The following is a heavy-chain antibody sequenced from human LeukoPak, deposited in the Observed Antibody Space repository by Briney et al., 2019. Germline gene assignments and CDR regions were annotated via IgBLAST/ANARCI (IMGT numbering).Heavy chain of an antibody. CDR3: ARERAYCSGGRCYWFFDS. Sequence: ASVKVSCKASGYSFTNSGINWLRQAPGQGLEWVGWLTTNSGKTNYAQNFQGRVTMTTDTSTTTAYMELRSLRSDDTAIYYCARERAYCSGGRCYWFFDSWGQGTMVTVSS. CDR2: LTTNSGKT. J-gene: IGHJ4*02. V-gene: IGHV1-18*01. CDR1: GYSFTNSG. D-gene: IGHD2-15*01.